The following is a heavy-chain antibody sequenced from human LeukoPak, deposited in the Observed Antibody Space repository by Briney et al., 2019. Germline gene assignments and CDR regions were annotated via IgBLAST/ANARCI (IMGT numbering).Heavy chain of an antibody. J-gene: IGHJ4*02. D-gene: IGHD6-19*01. V-gene: IGHV3-33*01. Sequence: PGRSLRLSCAASGFTFTSYGMHWVRQAPGKGLEWVAVIWYDGRNKYYVDSVKGRFTISRYNSKNTVYLQMNSLRAEDTAVYFCATDLSIAVFDYWGQGTLVTVSS. CDR1: GFTFTSYG. CDR2: IWYDGRNK. CDR3: ATDLSIAVFDY.